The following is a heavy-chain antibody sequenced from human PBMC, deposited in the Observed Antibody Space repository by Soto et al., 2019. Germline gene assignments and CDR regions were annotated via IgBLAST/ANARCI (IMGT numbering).Heavy chain of an antibody. CDR2: IYYSGST. CDR3: ARDLLRHTYYGDYEVV. J-gene: IGHJ6*02. V-gene: IGHV4-31*03. D-gene: IGHD4-17*01. Sequence: SETLSLTCTVSGGSSRSGGYYWSWIRQHPGKGLEWIGYIYYSGSTYYNPSLKSRVTISVDTSKNQFSLKLSSVTAADTAVYYCARDLLRHTYYGDYEVVWGQGTTVTVSS. CDR1: GGSSRSGGYY.